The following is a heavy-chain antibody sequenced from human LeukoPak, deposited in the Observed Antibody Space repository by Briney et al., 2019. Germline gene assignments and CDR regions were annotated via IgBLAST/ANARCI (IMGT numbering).Heavy chain of an antibody. Sequence: GGSLRPSCAASGFSFSSYGMSWVRQAPGKGVEWVSGISGGAVSTNYADSVTGRFTISRDNSKNTLYLQMNSLRAEDTAVYYCAKPGRYCSGGSCYQEASLDYWGQGTLVTVSS. V-gene: IGHV3-23*01. J-gene: IGHJ4*02. D-gene: IGHD2-15*01. CDR3: AKPGRYCSGGSCYQEASLDY. CDR1: GFSFSSYG. CDR2: ISGGAVST.